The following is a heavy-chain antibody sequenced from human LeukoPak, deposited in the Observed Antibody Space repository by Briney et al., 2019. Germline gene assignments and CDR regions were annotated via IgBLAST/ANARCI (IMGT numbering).Heavy chain of an antibody. V-gene: IGHV3-30*04. Sequence: GGSLRLSCAASGFTFSSYAMHWVRQAPGKGLEWVAVISYDGSNKYYADSVKGRFTISRDNSKNTLYLQMNSLRAEDTAVYYCAIGTCSGGSCQVENWGQGTLVTVSS. CDR1: GFTFSSYA. CDR3: AIGTCSGGSCQVEN. J-gene: IGHJ4*02. CDR2: ISYDGSNK. D-gene: IGHD2-15*01.